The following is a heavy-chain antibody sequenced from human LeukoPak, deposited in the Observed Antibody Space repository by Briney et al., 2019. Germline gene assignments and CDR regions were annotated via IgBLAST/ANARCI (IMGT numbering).Heavy chain of an antibody. V-gene: IGHV3-66*01. CDR3: ARDDYGDYFFDY. J-gene: IGHJ4*02. D-gene: IGHD4-17*01. Sequence: PGGSLRLSCAASGFTVSSNYMSWVRQAPGKGLEWVSVIYSGGSTYYADSVKGRSTISRDNSKNTLYLQMNSLRAEDTAVYYCARDDYGDYFFDYWGQGTLVTVSS. CDR2: IYSGGST. CDR1: GFTVSSNY.